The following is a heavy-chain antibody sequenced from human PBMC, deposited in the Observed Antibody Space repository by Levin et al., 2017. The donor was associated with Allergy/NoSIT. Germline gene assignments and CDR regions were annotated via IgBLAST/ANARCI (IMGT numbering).Heavy chain of an antibody. J-gene: IGHJ3*02. CDR2: ISGSGGST. Sequence: GESLKISCAASGFTFSSYAMSWVRQAPGKGLEWVSAISGSGGSTYYADSVKGRFTISRDNSKNTLYLQMNSLRAEDTAVYYCAKVLGGGSSSSMGAFDIWGQGTMVTVSS. CDR1: GFTFSSYA. D-gene: IGHD6-6*01. V-gene: IGHV3-23*01. CDR3: AKVLGGGSSSSMGAFDI.